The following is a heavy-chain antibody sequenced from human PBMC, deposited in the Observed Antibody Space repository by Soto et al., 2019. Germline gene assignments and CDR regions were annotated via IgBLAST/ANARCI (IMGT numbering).Heavy chain of an antibody. CDR2: IYFGGTT. CDR3: ARLGGFFQALDS. V-gene: IGHV4-59*08. Sequence: QVQLQESGPGLVKPSETLSLTCTVSGGSISPYYWSWIRQPPGKGLEWIGYIYFGGTTKYNPSLISRVSQSEDTSKNQFYLKLTSVTAADTAVYYCARLGGFFQALDSWGQGTLVTVSS. D-gene: IGHD2-15*01. J-gene: IGHJ4*02. CDR1: GGSISPYY.